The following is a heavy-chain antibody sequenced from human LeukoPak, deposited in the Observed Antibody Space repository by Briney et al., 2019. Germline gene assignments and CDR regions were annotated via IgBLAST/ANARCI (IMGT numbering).Heavy chain of an antibody. J-gene: IGHJ4*02. CDR1: RFTFSSYG. Sequence: PGGSLRLSCAASRFTFSSYGMHWVRQAPGKGLEWVALISYDGSHKFYADSVKGRFTISRDNSENTLFLQMNSLRPEDTAVYYCAKWAGVYDYDSSGYLSGFDYWGQGTLVTVSS. CDR2: ISYDGSHK. V-gene: IGHV3-30*18. CDR3: AKWAGVYDYDSSGYLSGFDY. D-gene: IGHD3-22*01.